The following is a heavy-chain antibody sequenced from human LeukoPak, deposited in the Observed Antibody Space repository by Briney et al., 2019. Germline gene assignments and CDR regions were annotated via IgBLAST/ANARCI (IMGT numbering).Heavy chain of an antibody. CDR2: VNPNGGAT. CDR1: GYIFTVYY. CDR3: ARAAVTTLPYFDY. D-gene: IGHD4-17*01. Sequence: ASVKVSSKASGYIFTVYYMHWVRQAPGQGLEWMGWVNPNGGATNYAQKFQGRVTMTRDTSISTAYMELSRLRSDDTAVYYCARAAVTTLPYFDYWGQGTLVSVSS. J-gene: IGHJ4*02. V-gene: IGHV1-2*02.